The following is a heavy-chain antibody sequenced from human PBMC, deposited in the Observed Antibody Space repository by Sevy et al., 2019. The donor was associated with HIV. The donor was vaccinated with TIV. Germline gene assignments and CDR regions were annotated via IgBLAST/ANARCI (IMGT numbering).Heavy chain of an antibody. V-gene: IGHV4-34*01. D-gene: IGHD6-13*01. CDR1: GGSFSGDY. CDR2: INHSGST. CDR3: ARASIAAPGAPFDY. Sequence: SETLSLTCAVYGGSFSGDYWSWIRQPPGKGLEWIGEINHSGSTNYYPSLKSPVTISVDTSKNQFSLKLSSVTAADTAVYYCARASIAAPGAPFDYWGQGTLVTVSS. J-gene: IGHJ4*02.